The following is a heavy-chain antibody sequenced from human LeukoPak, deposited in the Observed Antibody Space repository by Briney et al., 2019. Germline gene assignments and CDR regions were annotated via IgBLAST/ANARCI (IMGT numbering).Heavy chain of an antibody. CDR2: IIPSFGTA. Sequence: SFVKVSCKASGGTFSSYAISWVRQAPGQGLEWMGGIIPSFGTASYAQKFQGRVTITADESTSTAYKELSSLRSEDTAVYYCARDQKEMIGGALDIWGQGTMVTVSS. V-gene: IGHV1-69*01. J-gene: IGHJ3*02. D-gene: IGHD3-22*01. CDR1: GGTFSSYA. CDR3: ARDQKEMIGGALDI.